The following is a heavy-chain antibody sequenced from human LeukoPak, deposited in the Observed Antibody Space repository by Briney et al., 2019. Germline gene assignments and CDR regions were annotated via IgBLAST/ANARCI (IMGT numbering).Heavy chain of an antibody. CDR2: ISGSDGSK. V-gene: IGHV3-23*01. J-gene: IGHJ6*03. Sequence: GGSLRLSCAASGFTVSSYAMSWVRQAPGKGLEWVSGISGSDGSKYYADSVKGRFTISRDNSKNTLYLQMNSLRVEDTAVYYCAKDSKIVGPTFRSYHYMDVWGKGTTVTVSS. D-gene: IGHD1-26*01. CDR1: GFTVSSYA. CDR3: AKDSKIVGPTFRSYHYMDV.